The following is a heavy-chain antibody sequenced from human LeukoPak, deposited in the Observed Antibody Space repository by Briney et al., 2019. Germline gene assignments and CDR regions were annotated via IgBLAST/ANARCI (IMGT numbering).Heavy chain of an antibody. CDR1: GGSISSSSYY. V-gene: IGHV4-39*07. CDR2: IYYSGST. CDR3: ARTQEVLRYFDWLPQKPYYMDV. D-gene: IGHD3-9*01. Sequence: SETLSLTCTVSGGSISSSSYYWGWIRQPPGKGLEWIGSIYYSGSTYYNPSLKSRVTMSVDTSKNQVSLKLNSVTAADTAVYYCARTQEVLRYFDWLPQKPYYMDVRGKGTTVTVSS. J-gene: IGHJ6*03.